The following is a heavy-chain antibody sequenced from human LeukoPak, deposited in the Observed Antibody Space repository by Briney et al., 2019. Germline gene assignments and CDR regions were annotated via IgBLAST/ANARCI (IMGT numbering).Heavy chain of an antibody. Sequence: GGSLRLSCAVSGFTFSSYSMNWVRQAPGKGLEWVSTITRDGSETYYADSVKGRFAISRDNAKDSLYLQLNSLRAEDTAVYYCARGAGIWGQGTMVTVSS. V-gene: IGHV3-21*01. CDR3: ARGAGI. CDR2: ITRDGSET. CDR1: GFTFSSYS. J-gene: IGHJ3*02.